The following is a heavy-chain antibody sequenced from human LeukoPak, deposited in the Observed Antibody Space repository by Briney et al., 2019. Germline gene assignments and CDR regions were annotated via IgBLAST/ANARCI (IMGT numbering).Heavy chain of an antibody. CDR3: ARYSSRIDY. V-gene: IGHV3-48*01. CDR1: GFTFSSYG. J-gene: IGHJ4*02. CDR2: ISSSSSTI. D-gene: IGHD6-13*01. Sequence: GRSLRLSCAASGFTFSSYGMHWVRQAPGKGLEWVSYISSSSSTIYYADSVKGRFTISRDNAKNSLYLQMNSLRAEDTAVYYCARYSSRIDYWGQGTLVTVSS.